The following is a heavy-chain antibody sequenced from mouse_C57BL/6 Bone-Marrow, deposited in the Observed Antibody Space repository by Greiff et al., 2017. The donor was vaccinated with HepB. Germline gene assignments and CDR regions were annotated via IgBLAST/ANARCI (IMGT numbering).Heavy chain of an antibody. Sequence: QVHVKQSGAELARPGASVKLSCKASGYTFTSYGISWVKQRTGQGLEWIGEIYPRSGNTYYNEKFKGKATLTADKSSSTAYMELRSLTSEDSAVYFCARRGFPDYYGSSWVFDYWGQGTTLTVSS. V-gene: IGHV1-81*01. J-gene: IGHJ2*01. CDR3: ARRGFPDYYGSSWVFDY. D-gene: IGHD1-1*01. CDR2: IYPRSGNT. CDR1: GYTFTSYG.